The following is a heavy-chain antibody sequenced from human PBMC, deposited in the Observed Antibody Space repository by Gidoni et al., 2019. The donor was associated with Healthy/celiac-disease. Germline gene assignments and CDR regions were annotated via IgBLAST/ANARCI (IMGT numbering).Heavy chain of an antibody. J-gene: IGHJ4*02. V-gene: IGHV3-15*01. CDR1: GLIFSNAW. D-gene: IGHD3-9*01. CDR3: TTYYDILTGYYPLDY. CDR2: IKSKTDGGTT. Sequence: EVQLVESGGGVVKPGGSRRLPCAASGLIFSNAWMSWVRKAPGKGLEWVGRIKSKTDGGTTDYAAPVKGRFTISRDDSKNTLYLQMNSLKTEDTAVYYCTTYYDILTGYYPLDYWGQGTLVTVSS.